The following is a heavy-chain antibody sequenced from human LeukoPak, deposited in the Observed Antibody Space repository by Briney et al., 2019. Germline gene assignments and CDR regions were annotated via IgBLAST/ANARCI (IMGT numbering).Heavy chain of an antibody. D-gene: IGHD2-2*01. CDR1: GYTFTSNG. J-gene: IGHJ5*02. CDR2: ISAYNGNT. Sequence: VKVSCKASGYTFTSNGISWVRQAPGQGLEWMGWISAYNGNTNYAQKLQGRVTITTDTSTSTAYMELRSLRSDDTAVYYCARDGRMVPAARKAGHWFDPWGQGTLVTVSS. V-gene: IGHV1-18*04. CDR3: ARDGRMVPAARKAGHWFDP.